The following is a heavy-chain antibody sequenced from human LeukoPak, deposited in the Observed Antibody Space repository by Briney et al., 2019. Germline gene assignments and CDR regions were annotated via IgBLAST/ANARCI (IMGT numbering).Heavy chain of an antibody. CDR1: GVTVSSNY. Sequence: GGSLRLSCAASGVTVSSNYMSWVRQAPGKGLEWVSVIYSGGSTYYADSVKGRFTISRDNSKNTLYLQMNSLRAEDTAVYYCARSFVAVTNNFDWWGHGTLVTVSS. J-gene: IGHJ4*01. CDR2: IYSGGST. CDR3: ARSFVAVTNNFDW. V-gene: IGHV3-53*01. D-gene: IGHD2-15*01.